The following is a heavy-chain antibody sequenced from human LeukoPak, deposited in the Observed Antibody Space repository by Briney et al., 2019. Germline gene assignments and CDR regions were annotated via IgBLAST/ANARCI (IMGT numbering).Heavy chain of an antibody. D-gene: IGHD1-26*01. CDR2: ISGSGGST. V-gene: IGHV3-23*01. J-gene: IGHJ4*02. Sequence: AGGSLRLSCAASGFTFSSYAMSWVSQAPGKGLEWVSAISGSGGSTYSADSVKGRFTISRDNAKSSLFVQMNSLRAEDAAVYYCARDKPRGSYYGSIFDSWGQGTLVTVSS. CDR3: ARDKPRGSYYGSIFDS. CDR1: GFTFSSYA.